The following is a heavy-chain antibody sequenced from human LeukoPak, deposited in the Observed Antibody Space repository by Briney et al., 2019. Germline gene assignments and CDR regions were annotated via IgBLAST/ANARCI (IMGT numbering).Heavy chain of an antibody. CDR1: GYSFTSHY. D-gene: IGHD2-15*01. J-gene: IGHJ6*04. CDR2: IIPLFGTP. V-gene: IGHV1-69*06. Sequence: SVTVSCKASGYSFTSHYMHWVRQAPGQGLEWMGGIIPLFGTPDYAQKFQDRLTITADKSTSTAYMELSSLRSEDTAVYYCASATLRCSGGSCYEMDVWGKGTTVTVSS. CDR3: ASATLRCSGGSCYEMDV.